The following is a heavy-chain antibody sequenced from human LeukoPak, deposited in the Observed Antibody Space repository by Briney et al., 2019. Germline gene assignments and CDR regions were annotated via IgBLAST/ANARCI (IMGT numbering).Heavy chain of an antibody. J-gene: IGHJ6*02. CDR2: ISAYNGNT. CDR1: GYTFTSYG. D-gene: IGHD4/OR15-4a*01. V-gene: IGHV1-18*01. CDR3: ARDGEYGGYYYGMDV. Sequence: ASVKVSCKASGYTFTSYGISWVRQAPGQGLEWMGWISAYNGNTNYAQKLQGRVTTTTDTSTSTAYMELRSLRSDDTAVYYCARDGEYGGYYYGMDVWGQGTTVTVSS.